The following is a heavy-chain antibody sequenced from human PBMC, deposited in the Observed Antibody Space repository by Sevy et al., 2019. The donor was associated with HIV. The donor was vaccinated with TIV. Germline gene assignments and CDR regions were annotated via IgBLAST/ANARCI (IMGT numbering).Heavy chain of an antibody. CDR2: LYHSGST. CDR3: ARVSGNSEWGYYFDS. CDR1: GGSPSSGAYS. D-gene: IGHD2-15*01. V-gene: IGHV4-30-2*01. J-gene: IGHJ4*02. Sequence: SETLSLTCAVSGGSPSSGAYSWSWIRQPPGKRREWIGCLYHSGSTYYNPSLKSRVTISVDRSKNQFSLKLSSVTAADTAVYYCARVSGNSEWGYYFDSWGQGTLVTVSS.